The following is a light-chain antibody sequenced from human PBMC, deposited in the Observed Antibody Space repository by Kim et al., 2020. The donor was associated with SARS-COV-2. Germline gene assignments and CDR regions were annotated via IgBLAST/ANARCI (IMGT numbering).Light chain of an antibody. J-gene: IGKJ2*01. V-gene: IGKV1-39*01. CDR3: QECYNTPQT. Sequence: SVGDRDTISCRTSQSISSYLNWYQQKPGRAPKVLIHDASSLQDGVTSRFSGSGSGTDFTLSISGLQPEDFDTYYCQECYNTPQTFGQGTKLEI. CDR2: DAS. CDR1: QSISSY.